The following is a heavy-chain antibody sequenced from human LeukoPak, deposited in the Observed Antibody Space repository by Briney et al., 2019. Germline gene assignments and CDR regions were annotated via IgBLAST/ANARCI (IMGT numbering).Heavy chain of an antibody. Sequence: PSETLSLTCTVSGGSISSSSYYWGWIRQPPGKGLEWIGYIYYSGSTNYNPSLKSRVTISVDTSKNQFSLKLSSVTAADTAVYYCARGIWSLGEYYYYYYYMDVWGKGTTVTISS. V-gene: IGHV4-61*05. J-gene: IGHJ6*03. CDR2: IYYSGST. CDR3: ARGIWSLGEYYYYYYYMDV. D-gene: IGHD3-16*01. CDR1: GGSISSSSYY.